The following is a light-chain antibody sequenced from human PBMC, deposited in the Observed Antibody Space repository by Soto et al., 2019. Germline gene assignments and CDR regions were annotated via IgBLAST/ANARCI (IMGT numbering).Light chain of an antibody. CDR1: SSNIGNNY. CDR2: DSN. V-gene: IGLV1-51*01. J-gene: IGLJ1*01. CDR3: GTWDSSLSAFYV. Sequence: QSVLTQPPSVSAAPGQKVTISCSGSSSNIGNNYVSWYQQLPGTAPKLLIYDSNKRPSGIPDRFSGSKSGTSATLGITGLQTGDEADYYCGTWDSSLSAFYVFGTGTKLTVL.